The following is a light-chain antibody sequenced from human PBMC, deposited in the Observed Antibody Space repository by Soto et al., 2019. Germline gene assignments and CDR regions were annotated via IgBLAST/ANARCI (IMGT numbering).Light chain of an antibody. CDR2: DAS. Sequence: DIQMTQSPPSLSASVGDRVTITCQASQDINSYLNWYQQKPGKAPKLLIYDASNLETGVPSRFSGSGSGTDFTFTISSLQPEDIATYYCQQYDNFPITFGGATKVDIK. CDR3: QQYDNFPIT. V-gene: IGKV1-33*01. CDR1: QDINSY. J-gene: IGKJ4*01.